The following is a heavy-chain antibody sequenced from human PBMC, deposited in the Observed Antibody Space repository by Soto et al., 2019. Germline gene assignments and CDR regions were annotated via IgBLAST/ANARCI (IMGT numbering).Heavy chain of an antibody. J-gene: IGHJ4*02. V-gene: IGHV1-2*04. D-gene: IGHD6-13*01. Sequence: ASVKVSCQASGYTFTRYYMHWVRQATGQGLEWMGWINPNSGGTNYAQKFQGWVTMTRDTSISTAYMELSRLRSDDTAVYYCARAIAAAGDNLDYWGQGTLVTSPQ. CDR3: ARAIAAAGDNLDY. CDR1: GYTFTRYY. CDR2: INPNSGGT.